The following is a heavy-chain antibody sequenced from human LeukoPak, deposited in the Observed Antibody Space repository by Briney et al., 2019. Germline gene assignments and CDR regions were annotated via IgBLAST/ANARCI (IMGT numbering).Heavy chain of an antibody. D-gene: IGHD3-10*01. CDR2: VKSDGAGT. V-gene: IGHV3-23*01. CDR1: GFTFSTYA. J-gene: IGHJ4*02. CDR3: ARDISIGLYYYGSGSYPN. Sequence: GGSLRLSCAAPGFTFSTYAMSWVRQAPGKGLAWVASVKSDGAGTHYADSVKGRFTISRDNSKNILYLQMNSLRAEDTAVYYCARDISIGLYYYGSGSYPNWGQGTLVTVSS.